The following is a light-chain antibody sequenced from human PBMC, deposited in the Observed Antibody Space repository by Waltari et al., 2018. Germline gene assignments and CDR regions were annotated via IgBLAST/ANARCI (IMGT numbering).Light chain of an antibody. CDR3: QQLNSYPLT. CDR1: QDIRSY. Sequence: DIQLTQSPSFLSASVGDRVTITCRAGQDIRSYLAWYQQKPGKAPKLLIYATSTLQSGVPSRFSGSGSGKEFTLTISSLQPEDSATYYCQQLNSYPLTFGPGTKVDIK. V-gene: IGKV1-9*01. J-gene: IGKJ3*01. CDR2: ATS.